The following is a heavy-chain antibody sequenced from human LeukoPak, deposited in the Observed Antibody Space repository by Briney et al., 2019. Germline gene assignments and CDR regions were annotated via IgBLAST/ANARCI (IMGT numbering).Heavy chain of an antibody. D-gene: IGHD1-26*01. Sequence: GGSLRLSCAASGFTFSSYWMHWVRQVPGKGLVWVSRINSDGSSTSYADSVKGRLTISRDNAKNTLYLQMNSLRAEDTAVYYCAGDGSIIAFDMWGQGTMVTVSS. CDR3: AGDGSIIAFDM. V-gene: IGHV3-74*01. J-gene: IGHJ3*02. CDR2: INSDGSST. CDR1: GFTFSSYW.